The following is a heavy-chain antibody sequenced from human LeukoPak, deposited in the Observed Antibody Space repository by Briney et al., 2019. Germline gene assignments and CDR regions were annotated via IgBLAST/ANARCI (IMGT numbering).Heavy chain of an antibody. D-gene: IGHD6-13*01. V-gene: IGHV3-23*01. CDR1: GFTFSGFA. Sequence: GGSLRLSCAASGFTFSGFAMSWVRQTPGKGLEWVSTISGGGGTTYYADSVRGRFTISRDNSNNTLYLQMNSLRAEDTAIYYCAKDGVSNAIAPRFDPWGQGTLVTASS. CDR3: AKDGVSNAIAPRFDP. CDR2: ISGGGGTT. J-gene: IGHJ5*02.